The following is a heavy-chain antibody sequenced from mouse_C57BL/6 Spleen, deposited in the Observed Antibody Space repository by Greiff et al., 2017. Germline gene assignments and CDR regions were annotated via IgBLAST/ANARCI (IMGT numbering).Heavy chain of an antibody. V-gene: IGHV5-4*01. Sequence: EVQGVESGGGLVKPGGSLKLSCAASGFTFSSYAMSWVRQTPEKRLEWVATISDGGSYTYYPDNVKGRFTISRDNAKNNLYLQMSHLKSEDTAMYYCAREDYDYSGSFAYWGQGTLVTVSA. CDR3: AREDYDYSGSFAY. CDR2: ISDGGSYT. CDR1: GFTFSSYA. J-gene: IGHJ3*01. D-gene: IGHD2-4*01.